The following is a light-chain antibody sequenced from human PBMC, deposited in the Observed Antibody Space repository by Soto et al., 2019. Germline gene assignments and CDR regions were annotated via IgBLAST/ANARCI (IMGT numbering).Light chain of an antibody. CDR3: SSYTSSSTPYV. J-gene: IGLJ1*01. V-gene: IGLV2-14*01. Sequence: QSVLTQPASVSGSPGQSITLSCTGTSSDVGGYNYVSWYQQHPVKAPKLMIYDVTNRPSGVSDRFSGSKSGNTASLTTSGLQAEDEADYYCSSYTSSSTPYVFGTGTKVTVL. CDR2: DVT. CDR1: SSDVGGYNY.